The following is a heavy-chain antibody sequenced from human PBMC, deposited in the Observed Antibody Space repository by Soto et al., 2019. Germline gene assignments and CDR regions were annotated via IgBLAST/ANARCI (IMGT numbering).Heavy chain of an antibody. J-gene: IGHJ4*02. Sequence: QVQLVESGGGLVKPGGSLSLSCAASGFSFSDRYMSWVRQAPGKGLEWVSYIDPTGTNIHYADSVKGRFTISRDNARNSLYLQRNSLRVDDTAVYYCVTETQWYFDFWGQGALVTVSS. CDR3: VTETQWYFDF. V-gene: IGHV3-11*01. CDR1: GFSFSDRY. D-gene: IGHD2-8*01. CDR2: IDPTGTNI.